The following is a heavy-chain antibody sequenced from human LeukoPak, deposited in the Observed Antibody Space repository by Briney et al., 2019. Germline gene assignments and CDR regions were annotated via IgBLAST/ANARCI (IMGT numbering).Heavy chain of an antibody. CDR2: IRSKAYGGTT. V-gene: IGHV3-49*03. CDR1: GFTFGDYA. J-gene: IGHJ6*03. D-gene: IGHD3-3*01. Sequence: GGSLRLSCTASGFTFGDYAMSWFRQAPGKGLEWVGFIRSKAYGGTTEYAASVKGRFTISRDDSKSIAYLQMNSLKTEDTAVYYCTRLGNYDFWSGGPYYYYYMDVWGKGTTVTVSS. CDR3: TRLGNYDFWSGGPYYYYYMDV.